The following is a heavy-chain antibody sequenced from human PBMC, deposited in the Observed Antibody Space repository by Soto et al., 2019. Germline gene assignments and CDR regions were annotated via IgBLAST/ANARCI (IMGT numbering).Heavy chain of an antibody. J-gene: IGHJ4*02. Sequence: GASVKVSCKASGGTFSSYAISWVRQAPGQGLEWMGGIIPIFGTANYAQKFQGRVTITADESTSTAYMELSSLRSEDTAVYYCARDQYYDSSGPFDYWGRGTLVTVSS. V-gene: IGHV1-69*13. CDR2: IIPIFGTA. D-gene: IGHD3-22*01. CDR3: ARDQYYDSSGPFDY. CDR1: GGTFSSYA.